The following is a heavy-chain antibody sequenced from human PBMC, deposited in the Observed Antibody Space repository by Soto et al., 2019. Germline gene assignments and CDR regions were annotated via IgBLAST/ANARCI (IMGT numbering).Heavy chain of an antibody. CDR2: MHPNTGAT. CDR3: ATASRLSGGQRASEV. J-gene: IGHJ4*02. Sequence: GASVKVSCKASGHTFTDHYLLWVRQAPGQGLEWMGWMHPNTGATNFAQKFQGRVTLTRDTCTSTAYLEIPRLTSDDTAVYFCATASRLSGGQRASEVWGQGTLVTVSS. CDR1: GHTFTDHY. D-gene: IGHD3-16*01. V-gene: IGHV1-2*02.